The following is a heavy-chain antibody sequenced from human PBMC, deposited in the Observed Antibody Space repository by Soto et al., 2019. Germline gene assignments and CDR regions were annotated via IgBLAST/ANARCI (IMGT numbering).Heavy chain of an antibody. V-gene: IGHV3-33*01. CDR3: AREKFADYYYGMDV. CDR1: GFTFSSYG. CDR2: IWYDGSNK. Sequence: GSLRLSCAASGFTFSSYGMHWVRQAPGKGLERVAVIWYDGSNKYYADSVKGRFTISRDNSKNTLYLQMNSLRAEDTAVYYCAREKFADYYYGMDVWGQGTTVTVSS. D-gene: IGHD2-21*01. J-gene: IGHJ6*02.